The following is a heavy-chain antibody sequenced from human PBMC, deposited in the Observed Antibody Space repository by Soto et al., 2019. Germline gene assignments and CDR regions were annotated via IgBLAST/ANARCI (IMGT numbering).Heavy chain of an antibody. D-gene: IGHD7-27*01. V-gene: IGHV3-30-3*01. Sequence: GGSLRLSCAASGFSFSISPMHWVRQAPGKGPEWVALISYDGTNKFYADSVKGRFTISGDNSKSTLYLQVDSLRPEDAAVYYCARDPKTSGGQHWAFNYFDSWGQGTLVTVSS. CDR2: ISYDGTNK. J-gene: IGHJ4*02. CDR1: GFSFSISP. CDR3: ARDPKTSGGQHWAFNYFDS.